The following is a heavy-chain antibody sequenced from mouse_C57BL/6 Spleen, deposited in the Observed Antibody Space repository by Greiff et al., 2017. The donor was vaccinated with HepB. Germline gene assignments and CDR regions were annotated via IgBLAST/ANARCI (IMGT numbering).Heavy chain of an antibody. CDR1: GFSLTSYG. CDR3: ASYSKGGAMDY. Sequence: QVQLKESGPGLVQPSQSLSITCTVSGFSLTSYGVHWVRQSPGKGLEWLGVIGSGGSTDYNAAFISRLSISKDNSKSQVFFKMNSLQADDTAIYYCASYSKGGAMDYWGQGTSVTVSS. V-gene: IGHV2-2*01. J-gene: IGHJ4*01. D-gene: IGHD2-5*01. CDR2: IGSGGST.